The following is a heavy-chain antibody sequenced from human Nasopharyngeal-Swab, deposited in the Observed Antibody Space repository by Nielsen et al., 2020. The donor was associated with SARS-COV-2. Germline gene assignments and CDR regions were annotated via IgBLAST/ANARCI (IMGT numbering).Heavy chain of an antibody. Sequence: GGSLRLSCAASGFTFSSYWMHWVRQAPGKGLVWVSRINTDGTSTSYADSVKGRLTTARDNAKNTLYMQMNSLRDEDTAVYYCVRGPSSGYANDAFGVWGQGTMVTVSS. J-gene: IGHJ3*01. CDR1: GFTFSSYW. CDR3: VRGPSSGYANDAFGV. V-gene: IGHV3-74*01. D-gene: IGHD2-2*01. CDR2: INTDGTST.